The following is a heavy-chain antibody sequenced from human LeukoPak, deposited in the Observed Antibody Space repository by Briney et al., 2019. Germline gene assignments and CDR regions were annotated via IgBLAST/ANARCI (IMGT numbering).Heavy chain of an antibody. CDR2: VRPDGSST. CDR3: HPLAYTSG. CDR1: GFTFSGRW. D-gene: IGHD6-19*01. V-gene: IGHV3-74*01. J-gene: IGHJ4*02. Sequence: GGSLRLSCEVSGFTSGFTFSGRWMHWVRHSPGQGLVWVGLVRPDGSSTYADSVKGRFTVSRDSAKNTVYLQMNDLRVEDTALYFCHPLAYTSGWGQGTPVTVSS.